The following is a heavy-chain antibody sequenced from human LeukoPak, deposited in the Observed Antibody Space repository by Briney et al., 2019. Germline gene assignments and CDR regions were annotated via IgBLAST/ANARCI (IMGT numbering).Heavy chain of an antibody. D-gene: IGHD4-17*01. Sequence: GGSLRLSCAASGFTFSSYGMSWVRQAPGKGLEWVSFIYSGGNTHYSDSVKGRFTISRDNSRNTLYLQMNSLRAEDTAVYYCARRAGEYSHPYDYWGQGTLVTVSS. CDR2: IYSGGNT. CDR3: ARRAGEYSHPYDY. J-gene: IGHJ4*02. CDR1: GFTFSSYG. V-gene: IGHV3-23*05.